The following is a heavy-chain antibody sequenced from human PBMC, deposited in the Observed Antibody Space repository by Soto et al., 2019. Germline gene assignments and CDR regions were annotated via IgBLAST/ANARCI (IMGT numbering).Heavy chain of an antibody. J-gene: IGHJ3*02. CDR3: AXXXXXXXXXCGGTPDAFDT. CDR2: ISAYNGNT. D-gene: IGHD6-25*01. CDR1: GYTFTSYG. Sequence: QVQLVQSGAEVKKPGASVKVSCTASGYTFTSYGISWVRQAPGQGLEWLGWISAYNGNTNYAQKLQGRVTLTTATSTSPAFLELRSLRXXXXXXXXXAXXXXXXXXXCGGTPDAFDTWGQETMVTVSS. V-gene: IGHV1-18*01.